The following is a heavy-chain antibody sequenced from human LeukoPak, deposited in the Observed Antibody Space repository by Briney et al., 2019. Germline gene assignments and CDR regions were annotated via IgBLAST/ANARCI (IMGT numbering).Heavy chain of an antibody. CDR3: TTKKVYCSGGSCYSGAFDI. V-gene: IGHV3-15*01. J-gene: IGHJ3*02. D-gene: IGHD2-15*01. Sequence: WGSFRLSCVASGITFSNAWMSWVRQAPGKGLEWVGRIKSKTDGGATDYAAPVKGRFTISRDDSKNTLYLQMNSLKTEDRAVYCCTTKKVYCSGGSCYSGAFDIWGQGTMVNVSS. CDR1: GITFSNAW. CDR2: IKSKTDGGAT.